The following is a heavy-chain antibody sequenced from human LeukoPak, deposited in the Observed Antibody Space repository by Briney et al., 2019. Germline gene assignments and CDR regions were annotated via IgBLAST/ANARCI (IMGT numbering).Heavy chain of an antibody. D-gene: IGHD2-15*01. CDR2: IIPIFGTA. Sequence: SVKVSCKASGGTFSSYAISWVRQAPGQGLEWMGGIIPIFGTANYAQKFQGRVTITADESTSTAYMELSSLRSEDTAVYYCAREVVAAFQGFDYWGQGTLVTVSS. CDR1: GGTFSSYA. CDR3: AREVVAAFQGFDY. J-gene: IGHJ4*02. V-gene: IGHV1-69*01.